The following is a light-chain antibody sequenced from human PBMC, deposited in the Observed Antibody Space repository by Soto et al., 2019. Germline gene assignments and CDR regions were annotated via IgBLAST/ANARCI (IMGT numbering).Light chain of an antibody. CDR3: SSYTGTNTRDV. V-gene: IGLV2-14*01. CDR1: SSDVGGYKF. CDR2: EVS. Sequence: QSALTQPASVSGSPGQSITISCTGSSSDVGGYKFVSWYQQYPGKTPKLMIYEVSNRPSGVSNRFSGSKSGNTASLTISGLQAEDEADYYCSSYTGTNTRDVFGTGTKVTVL. J-gene: IGLJ1*01.